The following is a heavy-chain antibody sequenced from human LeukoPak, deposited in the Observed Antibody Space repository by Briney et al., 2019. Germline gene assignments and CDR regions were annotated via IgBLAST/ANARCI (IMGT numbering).Heavy chain of an antibody. D-gene: IGHD2-2*02. Sequence: GGYLRLSCAASGFTFSTYWMTWVRQAPGKGLEWVANMKRDGSEVYYANSVKGHFTISRDNAKNSLYLQMNSLGAEDTAVYYCARYTEYYFDYWGQGTLVTVSS. CDR2: MKRDGSEV. CDR1: GFTFSTYW. V-gene: IGHV3-7*01. J-gene: IGHJ4*02. CDR3: ARYTEYYFDY.